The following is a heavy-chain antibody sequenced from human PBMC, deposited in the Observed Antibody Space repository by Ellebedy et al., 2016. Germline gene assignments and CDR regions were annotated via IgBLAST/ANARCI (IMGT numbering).Heavy chain of an antibody. Sequence: GGSLRLSCAASGFTVSSNYMSWVRQAPGKGLELVSVIYSGGTTYSADSVKGRFTISRDNSKNTLYLQMNSLRAEDTAVYYCARDSRVTFGGLIVYFDFWGQGTLVTVSS. D-gene: IGHD3-16*02. CDR2: IYSGGTT. V-gene: IGHV3-53*01. CDR1: GFTVSSNY. CDR3: ARDSRVTFGGLIVYFDF. J-gene: IGHJ4*02.